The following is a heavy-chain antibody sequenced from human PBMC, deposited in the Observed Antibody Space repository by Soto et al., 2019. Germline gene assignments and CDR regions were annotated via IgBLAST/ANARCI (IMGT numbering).Heavy chain of an antibody. CDR2: IYYSGST. V-gene: IGHV4-39*01. Sequence: PSETLSFTCTVSGGSISSSSYYWGWIRQPPGKGLEWIGSIYYSGSTYYNPSLKSRVTISVDTSKNQFSLKLSSVTAADTAVYYCARPTRDYYYGMDVWGQGTTVTVSS. J-gene: IGHJ6*02. CDR1: GGSISSSSYY. CDR3: ARPTRDYYYGMDV.